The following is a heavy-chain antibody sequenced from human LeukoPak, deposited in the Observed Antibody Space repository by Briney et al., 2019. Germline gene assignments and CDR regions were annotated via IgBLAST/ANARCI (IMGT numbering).Heavy chain of an antibody. CDR3: AASGYSSGWYYY. J-gene: IGHJ4*02. CDR1: GFTFSSYA. V-gene: IGHV3-23*01. CDR2: ISGSGGST. D-gene: IGHD6-19*01. Sequence: GGSLRLSCAASGFTFSSYAMSWVRQAPGKGLEWVSAISGSGGSTYYADSVKGQFTISRDNSKNTLYLQMNSLRAEDTAVYYCAASGYSSGWYYYWGQGTLVTVSS.